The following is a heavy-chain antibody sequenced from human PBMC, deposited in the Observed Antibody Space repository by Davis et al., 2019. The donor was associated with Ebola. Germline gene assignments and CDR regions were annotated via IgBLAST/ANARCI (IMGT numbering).Heavy chain of an antibody. CDR2: ISSGSYYI. D-gene: IGHD3-22*01. CDR1: GFTFSTSS. Sequence: GGSLRLSCPASGFTFSTSSMNWLRQAPGKGLEWVSPISSGSYYIYYADSLKCRFTISRDNAKNSLYLQMNSLRPEDTAVYHCARGGYYDSSGYSHAAFDIWGQGTMVTVSS. J-gene: IGHJ3*02. CDR3: ARGGYYDSSGYSHAAFDI. V-gene: IGHV3-21*01.